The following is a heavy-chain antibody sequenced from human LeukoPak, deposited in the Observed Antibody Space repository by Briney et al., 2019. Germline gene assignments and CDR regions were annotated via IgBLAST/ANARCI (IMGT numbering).Heavy chain of an antibody. D-gene: IGHD1-1*01. V-gene: IGHV3-23*01. CDR2: ITGSGGSA. CDR3: AKDLRTAEYYFDS. J-gene: IGHJ4*02. Sequence: GWSLRLSCAASGFTFRSYAMIWVRQAPGKAMEWVSAITGSGGSAYYADSVKGRFTISRDNSKNTLFLQMNNLRAEDTAVYSCAKDLRTAEYYFDSWGQGTLVTVSS. CDR1: GFTFRSYA.